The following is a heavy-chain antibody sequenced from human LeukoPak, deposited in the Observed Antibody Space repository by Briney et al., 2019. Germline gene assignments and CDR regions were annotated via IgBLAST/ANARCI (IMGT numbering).Heavy chain of an antibody. CDR3: AKSYDYVWGSYRSSGYYFDY. D-gene: IGHD3-16*02. J-gene: IGHJ4*02. CDR2: ISGSGGST. CDR1: GFTFRSYV. Sequence: PGGSLRLSCAASGFTFRSYVMSWVRQAPGKGLEWVSAISGSGGSTYYADSVKGRFTISRDNSKNTLYLQMNSLRAEDTAVYYCAKSYDYVWGSYRSSGYYFDYWGQGTLVTVSS. V-gene: IGHV3-23*01.